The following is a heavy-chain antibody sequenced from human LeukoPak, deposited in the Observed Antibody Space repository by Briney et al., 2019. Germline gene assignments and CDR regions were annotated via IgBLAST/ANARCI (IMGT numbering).Heavy chain of an antibody. CDR3: VRDSVWQVDVSAYHAFDT. CDR2: ISYDGSNK. CDR1: GFTFSSYW. Sequence: PGGSLRLSCAASGFTFSSYWMHWVRQTPGRGLAWVTDISYDGSNKYYADSVKGLFTISRDTPKNMLYLQMNNRRAEDTAVYYCVRDSVWQVDVSAYHAFDTWGQGTMVTVSS. J-gene: IGHJ3*02. V-gene: IGHV3-30*03. D-gene: IGHD5-12*01.